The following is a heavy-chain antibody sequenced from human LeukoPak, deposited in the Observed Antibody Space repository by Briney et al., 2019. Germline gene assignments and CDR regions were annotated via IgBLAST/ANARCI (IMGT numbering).Heavy chain of an antibody. CDR3: TTDRVVVPAATLAFDY. CDR1: GFTVSSNY. CDR2: IYSGGST. J-gene: IGHJ4*02. V-gene: IGHV3-53*01. Sequence: GGSLRLSCAASGFTVSSNYMSWVRQAPGKGLEWVSVIYSGGSTYYADSVKGRFTISRDNSKNTLYLQMNSLKTEDTAVYYCTTDRVVVPAATLAFDYWGQGTLVTVSS. D-gene: IGHD2-2*01.